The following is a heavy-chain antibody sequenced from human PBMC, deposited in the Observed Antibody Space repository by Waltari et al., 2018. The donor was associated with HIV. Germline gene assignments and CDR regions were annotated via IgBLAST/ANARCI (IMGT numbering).Heavy chain of an antibody. CDR3: ARGIIAARRGAMGWFDP. J-gene: IGHJ5*02. D-gene: IGHD6-6*01. CDR2: IYYSGST. Sequence: QLQLQESGPGLVKPSETLSLTCTVSGGPISSSSSYWGWTRQPPGKGLEWIGSIYYSGSTYYNPSLKSRVTISVDTSKNQFSLKLSSVTAADTAVYYCARGIIAARRGAMGWFDPWGQGTLVTVSS. V-gene: IGHV4-39*07. CDR1: GGPISSSSSY.